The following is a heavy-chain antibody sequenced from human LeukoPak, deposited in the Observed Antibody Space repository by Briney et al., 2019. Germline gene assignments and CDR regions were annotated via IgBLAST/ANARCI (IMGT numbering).Heavy chain of an antibody. J-gene: IGHJ5*02. CDR3: ARDRVVVVPAAIWFDP. CDR2: ISSSSSYI. Sequence: GGSLRLSCATSGFNFTNFAMNWVRQAPGKGLEWVSSISSSSSYIYYADSVKGRFTISRGNAKNSLYLQMNSLRAEDTAVYYCARDRVVVVPAAIWFDPWGQGTLVTVSS. V-gene: IGHV3-21*01. CDR1: GFNFTNFA. D-gene: IGHD2-2*01.